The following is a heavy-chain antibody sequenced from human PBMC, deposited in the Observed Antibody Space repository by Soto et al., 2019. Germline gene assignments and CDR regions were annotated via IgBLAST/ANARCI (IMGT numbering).Heavy chain of an antibody. J-gene: IGHJ6*02. V-gene: IGHV1-69*13. D-gene: IGHD3-22*01. CDR2: IIPIFGTA. Sequence: GASVKVSCKASGGTFSSYAISWVRQAPGQGLEWMGGIIPIFGTANYAQKFQGRVTITADESTSTAYMELSSLRSEDTAVYYCARDLKRYYDSSGYAYYYYGMDFWGQGTTVTVSS. CDR3: ARDLKRYYDSSGYAYYYYGMDF. CDR1: GGTFSSYA.